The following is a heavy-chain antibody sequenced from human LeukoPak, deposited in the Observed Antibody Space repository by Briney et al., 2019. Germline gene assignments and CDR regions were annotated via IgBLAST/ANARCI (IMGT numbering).Heavy chain of an antibody. CDR3: ARRAGDYSHPYDY. Sequence: PGGSLRLSCAASGLTVSSNRMSWVRQAPGKGLEWVSFIYSGGSTYYTDSVKGRFTISRDNSKNTLYLQMNSLRAEDTAVYYCARRAGDYSHPYDYWGQGILVTVSS. CDR1: GLTVSSNR. CDR2: IYSGGST. J-gene: IGHJ4*02. D-gene: IGHD3-22*01. V-gene: IGHV3-53*01.